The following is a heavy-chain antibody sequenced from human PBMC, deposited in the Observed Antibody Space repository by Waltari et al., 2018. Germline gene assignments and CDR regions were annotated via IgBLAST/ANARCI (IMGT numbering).Heavy chain of an antibody. V-gene: IGHV4-34*01. CDR3: ARGGVMGWY. CDR2: INHSRST. Sequence: QVQLQQCGAGLLKPSETLSLTCAVYGGSFSGYYWSSLRQPPGKGLAWIGEINHSRSTNYNPSLKSRVTISVDTSKNQFSLKLSSVTAADTAVYYCARGGVMGWYWGQGTLVTVSS. D-gene: IGHD2-8*01. J-gene: IGHJ4*02. CDR1: GGSFSGYY.